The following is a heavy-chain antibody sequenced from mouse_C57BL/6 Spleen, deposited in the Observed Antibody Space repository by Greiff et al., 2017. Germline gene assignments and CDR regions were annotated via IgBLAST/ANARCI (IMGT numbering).Heavy chain of an antibody. V-gene: IGHV1-59*01. D-gene: IGHD1-1*01. CDR3: ARKLYGSSPGWFAF. Sequence: QVQLQQPGAELVRPGTSVKLSCKASGYTFTSYWMHWVKQRPGQGLEWIGVIDPSDSYTNYNQKFKGKATLTVDTSSSTAYMQLSSLTSEDSAVYYCARKLYGSSPGWFAFWGQGTLVTVSA. CDR1: GYTFTSYW. CDR2: IDPSDSYT. J-gene: IGHJ3*01.